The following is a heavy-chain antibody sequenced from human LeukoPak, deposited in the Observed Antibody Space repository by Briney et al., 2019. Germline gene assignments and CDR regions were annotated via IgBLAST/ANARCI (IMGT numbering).Heavy chain of an antibody. J-gene: IGHJ3*02. CDR2: IYYSGST. V-gene: IGHV4-59*04. D-gene: IGHD3-16*02. CDR1: GGSISSYY. Sequence: SETLSLTCTVSGGSISSYYRSWIRQPPGKGLEWIGYIYYSGSTYNNPSFKSRVTISVDRSKNQFSLKLSSVTAADTAVYYCARNKGDYDYVWGSYRPDAFDIWGQGTMVTVSS. CDR3: ARNKGDYDYVWGSYRPDAFDI.